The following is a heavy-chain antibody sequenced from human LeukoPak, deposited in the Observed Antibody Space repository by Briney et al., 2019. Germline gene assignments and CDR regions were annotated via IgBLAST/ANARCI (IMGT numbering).Heavy chain of an antibody. Sequence: SETLSLTCTVSGYSISSGYYRGWIRQPPGKGLEWIGNIYYSGSTYYNPSLKSRVTISVDTSKNQFSLKLTSVTAADTAVYYCARSPPRVAVAGTLNDYWGQGTLVTVSS. CDR1: GYSISSGYY. V-gene: IGHV4-38-2*02. CDR3: ARSPPRVAVAGTLNDY. CDR2: IYYSGST. D-gene: IGHD6-19*01. J-gene: IGHJ4*02.